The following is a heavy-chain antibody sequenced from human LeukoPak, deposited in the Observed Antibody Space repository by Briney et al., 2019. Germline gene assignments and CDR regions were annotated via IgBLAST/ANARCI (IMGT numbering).Heavy chain of an antibody. D-gene: IGHD3-22*01. CDR1: GGSISSGSYY. CDR2: IYTSGNT. CDR3: ERDYYDSSAYQYYFDY. J-gene: IGHJ4*02. Sequence: SQTLSLTCTVSGGSISSGSYYWSWIRQPAGKGLEWIGRIYTSGNTNYNPSLKSRVTISVDTSKNQFSLKPSSVTAADTAVYYCERDYYDSSAYQYYFDYWGQGALVTVSS. V-gene: IGHV4-61*02.